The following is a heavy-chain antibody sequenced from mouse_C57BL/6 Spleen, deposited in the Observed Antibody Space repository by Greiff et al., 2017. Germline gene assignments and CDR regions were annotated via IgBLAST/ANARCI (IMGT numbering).Heavy chain of an antibody. CDR1: GYTFTDYN. V-gene: IGHV1-22*01. CDR2: INPNNGGT. D-gene: IGHD2-3*01. J-gene: IGHJ2*01. CDR3: ARWLLRLDYFDY. Sequence: VQLQQSGPELVKPGASVKMSCKASGYTFTDYNMHWVKQSHGKSLAWIGYINPNNGGTSYNQKFKGKATLTVNKSSSTAYMELRSLMSEEAAVYYCARWLLRLDYFDYWGQGTTLTVSS.